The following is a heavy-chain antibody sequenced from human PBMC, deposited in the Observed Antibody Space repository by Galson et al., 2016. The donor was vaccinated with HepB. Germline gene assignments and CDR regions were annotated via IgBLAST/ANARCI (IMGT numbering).Heavy chain of an antibody. Sequence: PALVKPTQTLTLTCTVSGFSMTTGRASVSWIRQPPGKALEWLAQIFSNDEKSYRTSLTSRLTISKDTSKRQVVLIMTNVDPTDTAPYYCAQTAHDYSNYALYFWGQGVLVTVSS. V-gene: IGHV2-26*01. CDR1: GFSMTTGRAS. J-gene: IGHJ4*02. CDR2: IFSNDEK. D-gene: IGHD4-11*01. CDR3: AQTAHDYSNYALYF.